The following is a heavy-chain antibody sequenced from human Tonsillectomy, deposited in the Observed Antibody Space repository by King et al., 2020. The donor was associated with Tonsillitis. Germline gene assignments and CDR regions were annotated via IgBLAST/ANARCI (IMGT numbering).Heavy chain of an antibody. CDR2: LSGDGDST. CDR1: GFTFEDYA. V-gene: IGHV3-43*02. CDR3: AKDICSGGSCYIGLDY. J-gene: IGHJ4*02. D-gene: IGHD2-15*01. Sequence: VQLVESGGGVVQPGGSLRLSCAASGFTFEDYAMHWVRQAPGKGLEWVSLLSGDGDSTYYADSVKGRFTISRDNSKDSLYLQMNSLRTEDTALYYCAKDICSGGSCYIGLDYWGQGTLVTVSS.